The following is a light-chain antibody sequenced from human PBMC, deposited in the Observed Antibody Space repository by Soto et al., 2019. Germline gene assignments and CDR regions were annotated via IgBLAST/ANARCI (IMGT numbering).Light chain of an antibody. Sequence: QSALTQPASVSGSPGQSITISCTGTSSDVGSYNLVSWYQQHPGKAPKLMIYEGSKRPSGVSNRFSGSKSGNTASLTLSGLQAEDEADYYCCSYGFGGATKVTVL. CDR2: EGS. CDR3: CSYG. J-gene: IGLJ2*01. V-gene: IGLV2-23*01. CDR1: SSDVGSYNL.